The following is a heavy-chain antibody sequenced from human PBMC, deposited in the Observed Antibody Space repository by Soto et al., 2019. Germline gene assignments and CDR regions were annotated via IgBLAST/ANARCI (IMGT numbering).Heavy chain of an antibody. J-gene: IGHJ4*02. Sequence: QVQLVQSGAEVKKPGSSVKVSCKASGGTFSSYAISWVRQAPGQGLEWMGGIIPIFGTANYAQKFQGRVTITADESTSGAYMGLSSLRSEDTAVYYCAGSVSNELKVGSHDYWGQGTMVVVSS. CDR2: IIPIFGTA. D-gene: IGHD1-26*01. CDR3: AGSVSNELKVGSHDY. V-gene: IGHV1-69*12. CDR1: GGTFSSYA.